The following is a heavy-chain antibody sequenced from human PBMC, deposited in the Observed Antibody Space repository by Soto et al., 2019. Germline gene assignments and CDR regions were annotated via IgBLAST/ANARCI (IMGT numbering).Heavy chain of an antibody. V-gene: IGHV1-2*04. CDR1: GYTFTGYY. CDR3: ARERTGPNYFDY. CDR2: INPNSGGT. D-gene: IGHD1-7*01. Sequence: ASVKVSCKASGYTFTGYYMHWVRQAPGQGLEWMGWINPNSGGTNYAQKFQGWVTMTRDTSISTAYMELSSLRSEDTAVYYCARERTGPNYFDYWGQGTLVTVSS. J-gene: IGHJ4*02.